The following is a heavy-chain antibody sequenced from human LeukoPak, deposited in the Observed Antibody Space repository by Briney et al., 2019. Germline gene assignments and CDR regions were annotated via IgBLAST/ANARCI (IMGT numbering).Heavy chain of an antibody. Sequence: PSETLSLTCTVSGGSISSYYWSWTRQPAGKGLESIGRFSTSGSTNYNPSLKSRVTMSVDTSKNQFSLNLSSVTAADTAVYYCARTYSSSSRFYDYWGQGTLVTVSS. CDR1: GGSISSYY. CDR2: FSTSGST. V-gene: IGHV4-4*07. D-gene: IGHD6-13*01. CDR3: ARTYSSSSRFYDY. J-gene: IGHJ4*02.